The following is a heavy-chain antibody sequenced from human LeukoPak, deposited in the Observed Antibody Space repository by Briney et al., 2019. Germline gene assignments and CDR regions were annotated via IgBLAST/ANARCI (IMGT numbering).Heavy chain of an antibody. CDR3: ARGQLSVTYYHY. V-gene: IGHV1-46*01. Sequence: GASLKVSCKASGYTFTSYYIHWLRQAPGQGLEWMGIIDPSGGSTSYSQKFQGRVTMTRDTSTTTVCMQLSSLRSEDTAIYYCARGQLSVTYYHYWGQGALVTVSS. CDR2: IDPSGGST. J-gene: IGHJ4*02. CDR1: GYTFTSYY. D-gene: IGHD1-26*01.